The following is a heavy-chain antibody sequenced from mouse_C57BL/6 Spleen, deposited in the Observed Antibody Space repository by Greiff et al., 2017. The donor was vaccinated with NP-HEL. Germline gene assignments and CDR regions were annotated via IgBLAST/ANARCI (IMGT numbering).Heavy chain of an antibody. CDR1: GYSFTGYY. CDR2: INPSTGGT. D-gene: IGHD2-2*01. Sequence: EVQLQQSGPELVKPGASVKISCKASGYSFTGYYMNWVKQSPEKSLEWIGEINPSTGGTTYNQKFKAKATLTVDKSSSTAYMQLKSLTSEDSAVYYCARRGYDEDAMDYWGQGTSVTVSS. CDR3: ARRGYDEDAMDY. J-gene: IGHJ4*01. V-gene: IGHV1-42*01.